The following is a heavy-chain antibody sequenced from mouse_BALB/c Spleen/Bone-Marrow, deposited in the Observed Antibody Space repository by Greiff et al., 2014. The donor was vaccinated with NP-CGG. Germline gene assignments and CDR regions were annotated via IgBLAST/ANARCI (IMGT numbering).Heavy chain of an antibody. D-gene: IGHD3-2*01. Sequence: EVQLVESGPELVKPGASVKMSCKASGYTFTSYVMHWVKQKPGQGLEWIGYINPYNDGTKYNEKFKGKATLTSDKSSSTAYMELSGLTSEDSAVYYCARPRQLGLPFYFDYWGQGTTLPGSS. J-gene: IGHJ2*01. CDR1: GYTFTSYV. CDR3: ARPRQLGLPFYFDY. CDR2: INPYNDGT. V-gene: IGHV1-14*01.